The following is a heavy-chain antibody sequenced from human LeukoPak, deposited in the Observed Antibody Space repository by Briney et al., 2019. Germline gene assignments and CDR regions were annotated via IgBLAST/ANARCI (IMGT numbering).Heavy chain of an antibody. J-gene: IGHJ5*02. CDR3: ARDKGRWFGELLRNWFDP. Sequence: PSETLSLTCTVPGGSISSYYWSWIRQPPGKGLEWIGYIYYSGSTNYNPSLKSRVTISVDTSKNQFSLKLSSVTAADTAVYYCARDKGRWFGELLRNWFDPWGQGTLVTVSS. D-gene: IGHD3-10*01. V-gene: IGHV4-59*01. CDR2: IYYSGST. CDR1: GGSISSYY.